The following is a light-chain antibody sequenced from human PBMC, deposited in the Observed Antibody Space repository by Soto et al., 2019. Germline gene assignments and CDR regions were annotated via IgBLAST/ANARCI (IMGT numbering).Light chain of an antibody. CDR2: GTS. J-gene: IGKJ2*01. CDR3: QQYGSSPYT. V-gene: IGKV3-20*01. CDR1: QTVDSNN. Sequence: EIVLTQSPGTLSLSPGERATLSCRASQTVDSNNFAWYQQKPGQAPRLLIYGTSSWATDIPDRFSGSGSGTDFTLTISRLEPADFAVYYCQQYGSSPYTFGQGTKLEIK.